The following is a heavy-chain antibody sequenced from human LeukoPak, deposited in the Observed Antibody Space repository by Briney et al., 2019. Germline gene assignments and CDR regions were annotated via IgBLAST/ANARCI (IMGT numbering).Heavy chain of an antibody. D-gene: IGHD3-22*01. V-gene: IGHV1-8*03. CDR1: GYTFTSYD. Sequence: GASVTVSCMASGYTFTSYDINWVRQATGQGLEWMGWMNPNSGNTGYAQKFQGRVTITRNTSISTAYMELSSLRSEDTAVYYCARGSRAQRPMIVVVITSYYFDYRGQGTLVTVSS. CDR3: ARGSRAQRPMIVVVITSYYFDY. CDR2: MNPNSGNT. J-gene: IGHJ4*02.